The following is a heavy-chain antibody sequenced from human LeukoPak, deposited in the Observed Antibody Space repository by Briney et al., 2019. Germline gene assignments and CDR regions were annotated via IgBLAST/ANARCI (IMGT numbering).Heavy chain of an antibody. V-gene: IGHV4-59*11. Sequence: SSETLSLTCCVSDDSFSTHYWAWIRQPPGKGLEWIGYISSIGSTNYNPSLKSRVTMSVDTSKNQFSLKLSSVTAADTAVYYCARSLGYCSGGSCYSTGNWFDPWGQGTLVTVSS. CDR3: ARSLGYCSGGSCYSTGNWFDP. CDR2: ISSIGST. CDR1: DDSFSTHY. J-gene: IGHJ5*02. D-gene: IGHD2-15*01.